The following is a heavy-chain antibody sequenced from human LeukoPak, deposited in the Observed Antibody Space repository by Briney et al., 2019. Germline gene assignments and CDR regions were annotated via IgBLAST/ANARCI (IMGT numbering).Heavy chain of an antibody. D-gene: IGHD6-19*01. CDR2: IYRSGST. Sequence: SEALSLTCTVSGYSISNGYYWDWIRQPPGRGLEWIGNIYRSGSTSYNPSLKSRVTISVDTSKNQFSLKVNSVTAADTAVYYCARRHSSGWFYYWGQGTLVTVSS. V-gene: IGHV4-38-2*02. CDR1: GYSISNGYY. CDR3: ARRHSSGWFYY. J-gene: IGHJ4*02.